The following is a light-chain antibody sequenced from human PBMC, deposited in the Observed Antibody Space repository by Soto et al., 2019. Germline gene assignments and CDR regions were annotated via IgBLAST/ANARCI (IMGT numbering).Light chain of an antibody. CDR2: AAS. J-gene: IGKJ1*01. CDR3: QQSYTPPRT. Sequence: DIQMTQSPSSLSASVGDRVSVTCRASQSISTFLNWYQQRPGEAPKLLIYAASSLQSGVPSRFSGSGSGADFTLTIGSLQPEDFATYYCQQSYTPPRTFGQGTTVDVK. CDR1: QSISTF. V-gene: IGKV1-39*01.